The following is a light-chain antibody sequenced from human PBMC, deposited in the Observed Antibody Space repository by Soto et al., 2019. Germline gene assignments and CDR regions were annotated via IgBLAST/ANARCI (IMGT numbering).Light chain of an antibody. Sequence: ETVLTQSPGTLSLSPGDRATLSCRASQSVSSDLAWYQQKPGQAPRLLIYGASSMATGIPDRFSGSGSGTDFTLIISRLEPEDFAVYHCQQYGNSPKTFGQGTKLEIK. J-gene: IGKJ1*01. V-gene: IGKV3-20*01. CDR3: QQYGNSPKT. CDR2: GAS. CDR1: QSVSSD.